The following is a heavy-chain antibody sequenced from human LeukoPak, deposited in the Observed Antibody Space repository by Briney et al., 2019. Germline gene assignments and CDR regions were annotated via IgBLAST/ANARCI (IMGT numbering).Heavy chain of an antibody. CDR3: ATGPVVDYLDGSGYYYFDS. Sequence: PSETLSLTCAVFGGSFSGYYWTWIRQPPGKGLEWIGEINHSGSTNYNPSLKSRVTISVDTSKHQFSLRLNSVTAADTAVYYCATGPVVDYLDGSGYYYFDSWGQGTPVTVSS. J-gene: IGHJ4*02. CDR2: INHSGST. D-gene: IGHD3-22*01. CDR1: GGSFSGYY. V-gene: IGHV4-34*01.